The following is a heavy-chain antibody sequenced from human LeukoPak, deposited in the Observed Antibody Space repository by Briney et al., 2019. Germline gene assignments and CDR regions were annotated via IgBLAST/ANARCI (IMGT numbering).Heavy chain of an antibody. Sequence: SETLSLTCTVSGGSISGSSHFWSCIRQAPGKGLEWIGSIYYSGSTFYNPSLKSRVTMSVDTSKNQFSLRLRSVTAADTALYCVRMGNRASGVGPWGQGTLVTVSS. D-gene: IGHD1-26*01. CDR3: RMGNRASGVGP. V-gene: IGHV4-39*01. J-gene: IGHJ5*02. CDR1: GGSISGSSHF. CDR2: IYYSGST.